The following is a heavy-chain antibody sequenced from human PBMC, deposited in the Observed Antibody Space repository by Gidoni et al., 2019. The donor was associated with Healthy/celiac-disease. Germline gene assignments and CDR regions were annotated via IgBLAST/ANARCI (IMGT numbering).Heavy chain of an antibody. J-gene: IGHJ4*02. CDR2: IIPILGIA. Sequence: QVQLVQSGAEVKKPGSSVKVSCKASGGTFSSYAISWVRQAPGQGLEWMGRIIPILGIANYAQKFQGRVTITADKSTSTAYMELSSLRSEDTAVYYCARATPLTGYYNGPSFFDYWGQGTLVTVSS. V-gene: IGHV1-69*04. CDR1: GGTFSSYA. CDR3: ARATPLTGYYNGPSFFDY. D-gene: IGHD3-9*01.